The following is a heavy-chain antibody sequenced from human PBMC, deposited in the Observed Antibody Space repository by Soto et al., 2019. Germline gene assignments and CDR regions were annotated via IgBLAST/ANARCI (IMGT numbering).Heavy chain of an antibody. CDR3: AKDTYYDDSSGYYVFDY. D-gene: IGHD3-22*01. CDR2: ISYDGSNK. CDR1: GFTFTDYG. J-gene: IGHJ4*02. V-gene: IGHV3-30*18. Sequence: QVQLVESGGGVVQPGRSLRLSCADSGFTFTDYGMHWVRQAPGKGLEWVAVISYDGSNKNYADSVKGRFTISRDNSKNRLYLQMNSLRAEDTAVYYCAKDTYYDDSSGYYVFDYWGQGTLVTVSS.